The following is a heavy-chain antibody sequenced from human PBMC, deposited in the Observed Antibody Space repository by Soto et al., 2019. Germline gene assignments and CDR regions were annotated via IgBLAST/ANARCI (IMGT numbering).Heavy chain of an antibody. J-gene: IGHJ6*02. V-gene: IGHV1-24*01. CDR1: GYTLTELS. Sequence: ASVKVSCKVSGYTLTELSMHWVRQAPGKGLEWMGGFDPEDGETIYAQKFQGRVTMTEDTSTDTAYMELSSLRSEDTAVYYCATATQWLVSDGDYYYYGMDVWGQGTKVTVSS. CDR3: ATATQWLVSDGDYYYYGMDV. CDR2: FDPEDGET. D-gene: IGHD6-19*01.